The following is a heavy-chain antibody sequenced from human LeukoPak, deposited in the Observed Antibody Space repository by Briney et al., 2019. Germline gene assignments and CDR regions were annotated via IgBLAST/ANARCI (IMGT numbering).Heavy chain of an antibody. V-gene: IGHV3-23*01. Sequence: GGSLRLSCAASGFTFSSYAMHWVRQAPGKGLEWVSTISGSGGSTYYADSVKGRFTISRDNSKNTLYLQMNSLRAEDTAVYYCAKKYYDFWSGNYGMDVWGQGTTVTVSS. J-gene: IGHJ6*02. CDR1: GFTFSSYA. CDR3: AKKYYDFWSGNYGMDV. CDR2: ISGSGGST. D-gene: IGHD3-3*01.